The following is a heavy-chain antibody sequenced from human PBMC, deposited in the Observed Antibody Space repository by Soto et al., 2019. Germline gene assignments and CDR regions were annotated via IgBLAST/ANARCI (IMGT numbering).Heavy chain of an antibody. J-gene: IGHJ6*02. V-gene: IGHV1-69*13. D-gene: IGHD1-1*01. CDR2: IIPIFGTA. CDR3: ARCWNVPYYYYGMDV. CDR1: GGTFSSYA. Sequence: GASVKVSCKASGGTFSSYAISWVRQAPGQGLEWMGGIIPIFGTANYAQKFQGRVTITADESTSTAYMELSSLRSEDTVVYYCARCWNVPYYYYGMDVWGQGTTVTVSS.